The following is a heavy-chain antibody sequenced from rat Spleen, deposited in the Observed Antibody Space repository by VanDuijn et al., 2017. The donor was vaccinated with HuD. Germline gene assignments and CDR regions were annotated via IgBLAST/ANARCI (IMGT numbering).Heavy chain of an antibody. D-gene: IGHD1-11*01. CDR1: GFTFTFHD. V-gene: IGHV5S13*01. J-gene: IGHJ2*01. Sequence: EVQLVESGGGLVQPGRSLKLFCAASGFTFTFHDMAWVRQAPMQGLEWVASISTAGGTTFYRDSVKGRFTISRDNAKNTLYLQMDSLRSEDTATYYCTRRNNYGYYFDYWGQGVMVTVSS. CDR2: ISTAGGTT. CDR3: TRRNNYGYYFDY.